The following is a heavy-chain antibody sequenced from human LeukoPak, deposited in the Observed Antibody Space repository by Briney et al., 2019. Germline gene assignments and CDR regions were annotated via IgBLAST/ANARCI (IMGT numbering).Heavy chain of an antibody. CDR1: GGTFSSYA. V-gene: IGHV1-69*04. D-gene: IGHD2-2*01. CDR2: ITPILGIA. CDR3: ARESSRYYDRSDVGYFDY. Sequence: SVKASCKASGGTFSSYAISWVRQAPGQGLEWMGRITPILGIANYAQRFQGRVTITADKSTSTAYMELSSLRSEDTAVYYCARESSRYYDRSDVGYFDYWGQGTLVTVSS. J-gene: IGHJ4*02.